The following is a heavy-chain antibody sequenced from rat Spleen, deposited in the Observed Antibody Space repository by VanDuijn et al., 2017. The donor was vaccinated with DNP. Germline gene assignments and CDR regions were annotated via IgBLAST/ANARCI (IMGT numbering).Heavy chain of an antibody. J-gene: IGHJ3*01. CDR1: GFSFRSNW. CDR2: ITPDGGTT. D-gene: IGHD1-11*01. Sequence: EVQLVESGGGSVQPGSPLKLSCAASGFSFRSNWSNWIRQAPGMGLEWVASITPDGGTTYYPDTVRGRFMISKDDARNTGYLQMNNLRSDDTAMYYCSSGGPNMVQGNWFAYWGQGTLVTVSS. V-gene: IGHV5-35*01. CDR3: SSGGPNMVQGNWFAY.